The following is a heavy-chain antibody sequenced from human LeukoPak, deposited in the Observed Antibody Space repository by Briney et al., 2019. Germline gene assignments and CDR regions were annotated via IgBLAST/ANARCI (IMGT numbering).Heavy chain of an antibody. V-gene: IGHV3-33*01. J-gene: IGHJ4*02. CDR2: IWYDGSNK. CDR1: GFTFSSYG. D-gene: IGHD2-2*01. Sequence: GRSLRLSCAASGFTFSSYGMHWVRQAPGKGLEWVAVIWYDGSNKYYADSVKGRFTISRDNSKNTLYLQMNSLRAEDTAVYYCARDPCSSTSCYFDYWGQGTLVTVSS. CDR3: ARDPCSSTSCYFDY.